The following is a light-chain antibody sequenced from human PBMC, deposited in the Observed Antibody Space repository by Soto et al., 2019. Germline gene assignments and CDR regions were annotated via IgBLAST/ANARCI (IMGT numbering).Light chain of an antibody. V-gene: IGKV1-33*01. CDR3: QQYDNLPFP. Sequence: DIQMTQSPSSLSASVGDRVTITCQASQDISNYLNWYQQKPGKAPKLLIYDATNLETVVTSRFNGSGSGTDFTFTISSLQPEYIATYYCQQYDNLPFPCGPGTKVDIK. CDR1: QDISNY. CDR2: DAT. J-gene: IGKJ3*01.